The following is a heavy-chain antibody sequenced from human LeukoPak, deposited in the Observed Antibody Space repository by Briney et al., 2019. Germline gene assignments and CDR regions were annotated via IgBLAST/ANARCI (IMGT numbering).Heavy chain of an antibody. CDR1: GYTFTSYG. CDR3: ARGHTFGGLRSPFDY. CDR2: IIPIFGTA. D-gene: IGHD3-16*01. Sequence: ASVKVSCKASGYTFTSYGISWVRQAPGQGLEWMGGIIPIFGTANYAQKFQGRVTITADKSTSTAYMELSSLRSEDTAVYYCARGHTFGGLRSPFDYWGQGTLVTVSS. J-gene: IGHJ4*02. V-gene: IGHV1-69*06.